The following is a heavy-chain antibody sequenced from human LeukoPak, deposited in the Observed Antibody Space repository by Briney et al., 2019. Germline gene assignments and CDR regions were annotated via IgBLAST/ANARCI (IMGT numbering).Heavy chain of an antibody. CDR3: VTLELRVLDY. Sequence: GGSLRLSCAASGFTFSTYSTNWVRQAPGKGLEWVSSISGTSSYIYYADSVKGRFTISRDNAKNSLYLQMNSLRAEDTAVYYCVTLELRVLDYWGQGTLVTVSS. D-gene: IGHD1-7*01. CDR2: ISGTSSYI. CDR1: GFTFSTYS. V-gene: IGHV3-21*01. J-gene: IGHJ4*02.